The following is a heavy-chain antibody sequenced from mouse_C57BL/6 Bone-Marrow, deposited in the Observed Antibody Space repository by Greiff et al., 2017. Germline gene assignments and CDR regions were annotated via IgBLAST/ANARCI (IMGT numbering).Heavy chain of an antibody. CDR1: GYAFTNYL. Sequence: QVQLKESGAELVRPGTSVKVSCKASGYAFTNYLIEWVKQRPGQGLEWIGVINPGSGGTNYNEKFKGKATLTADKSSSTAYMQLSSLTSEDSAVYFCARAKNGDSWVAYWGQGTLVTVSA. J-gene: IGHJ3*01. CDR3: ARAKNGDSWVAY. V-gene: IGHV1-54*01. CDR2: INPGSGGT. D-gene: IGHD4-1*01.